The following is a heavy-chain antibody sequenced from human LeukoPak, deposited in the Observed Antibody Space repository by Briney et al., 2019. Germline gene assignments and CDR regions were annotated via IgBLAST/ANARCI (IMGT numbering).Heavy chain of an antibody. J-gene: IGHJ3*02. CDR1: GFTFSNDW. CDR3: ARDRTNDYGNDVGAFDI. D-gene: IGHD4-11*01. Sequence: GGSLRLSCAASGFTFSNDWMSWVRQAPEKGPEGVANIKGDGREKYYVDSVKGRFTISRDNAKNSLYLQMNSLRAEDTAVYHCARDRTNDYGNDVGAFDIWGQGTMVTVSS. CDR2: IKGDGREK. V-gene: IGHV3-7*01.